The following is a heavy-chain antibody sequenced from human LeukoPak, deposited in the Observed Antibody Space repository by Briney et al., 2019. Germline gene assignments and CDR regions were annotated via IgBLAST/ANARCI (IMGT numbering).Heavy chain of an antibody. CDR1: GYTLTSFH. J-gene: IGHJ5*02. V-gene: IGHV1-46*01. Sequence: ASVKVSCKTSGYTLTSFHMHWVRQAPGQGLEWMGMIDPSGGSTTYAQNFQGRVTMTRDTSTNTFYMEPSSLRFDDTAIYFCARGHSFRGGSVSRWLDPWGQGTLVTVSS. CDR2: IDPSGGST. D-gene: IGHD3-10*01. CDR3: ARGHSFRGGSVSRWLDP.